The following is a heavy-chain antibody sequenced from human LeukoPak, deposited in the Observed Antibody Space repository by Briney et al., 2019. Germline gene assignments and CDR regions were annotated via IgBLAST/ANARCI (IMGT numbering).Heavy chain of an antibody. J-gene: IGHJ6*02. Sequence: ASVKVSCKASGYTFTSYGISWVRQAPGQGLEWMGWTSAYNGNTNYAQKLQGRVTMTTDTSTSTAYMELRSLRSDDTAVYYCARDTVNTPYYYYGMDVWGQGTTVTVSS. CDR1: GYTFTSYG. CDR3: ARDTVNTPYYYYGMDV. CDR2: TSAYNGNT. D-gene: IGHD4-17*01. V-gene: IGHV1-18*01.